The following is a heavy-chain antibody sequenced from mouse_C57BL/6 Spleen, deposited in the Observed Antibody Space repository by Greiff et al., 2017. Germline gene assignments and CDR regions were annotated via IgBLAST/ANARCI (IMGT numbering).Heavy chain of an antibody. J-gene: IGHJ2*01. Sequence: VQLQQPGAELVMPGASVKLSCKASGYTFTSYWMHWVKQRPGQGLEWIGEIDPSDSYTNYNQKFKGKSTLTVDKSSSTAYMQLSSLTSEDSAVYYCARSYGYDDFDYWGQGTTLTVSA. CDR3: ARSYGYDDFDY. V-gene: IGHV1-69*01. CDR2: IDPSDSYT. CDR1: GYTFTSYW. D-gene: IGHD2-2*01.